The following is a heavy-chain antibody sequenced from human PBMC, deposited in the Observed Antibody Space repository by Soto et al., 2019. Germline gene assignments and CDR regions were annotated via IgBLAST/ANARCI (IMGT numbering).Heavy chain of an antibody. CDR1: GFSFSTCG. J-gene: IGHJ4*02. Sequence: PGGSLRLSCEASGFSFSTCGMHWVRQAPGKWLEWVAAIFHDGSEKYYAHSVKGRFAISRDNSKNTLYLQMSSLRAEDTAVYYCARDPADILTGYPDYWGQGXLVTVSS. CDR3: ARDPADILTGYPDY. V-gene: IGHV3-33*01. D-gene: IGHD3-9*01. CDR2: IFHDGSEK.